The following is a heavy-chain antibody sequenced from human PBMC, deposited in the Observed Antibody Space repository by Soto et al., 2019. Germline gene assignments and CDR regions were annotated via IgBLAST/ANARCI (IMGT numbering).Heavy chain of an antibody. CDR3: AKDNAYDSSGYYYGFDY. Sequence: GGSLRLSCAASGFTFDDYAMHWVRQAPGKGLEWVSGISWNSGSIGYADSVKGRFTISRDNAKNSLYLQMNSLRAEDTALYYCAKDNAYDSSGYYYGFDYWGQGTLVTVSS. CDR1: GFTFDDYA. CDR2: ISWNSGSI. V-gene: IGHV3-9*01. J-gene: IGHJ4*02. D-gene: IGHD3-22*01.